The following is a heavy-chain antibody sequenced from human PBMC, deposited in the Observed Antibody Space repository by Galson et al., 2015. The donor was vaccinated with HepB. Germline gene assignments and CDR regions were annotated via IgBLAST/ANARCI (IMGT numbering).Heavy chain of an antibody. Sequence: QSGAEVKKPGESLKISCKASGYSFNTRWITWVRQMPGKGLEWMGRIDPEHSDVNYSPSFQGHVTIASDKSTGTAYLQWSSLKASDTAMYYCARDSGTFYTRGYFDYWGQGTLVTVSS. V-gene: IGHV5-10-1*01. CDR1: GYSFNTRW. CDR2: IDPEHSDV. J-gene: IGHJ4*02. D-gene: IGHD3-10*01. CDR3: ARDSGTFYTRGYFDY.